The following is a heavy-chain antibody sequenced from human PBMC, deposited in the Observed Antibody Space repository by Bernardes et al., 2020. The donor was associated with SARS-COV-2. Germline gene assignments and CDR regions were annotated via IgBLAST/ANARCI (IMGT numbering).Heavy chain of an antibody. CDR2: ISGSGGST. D-gene: IGHD3-10*01. V-gene: IGHV3-23*01. Sequence: GGSLRLSCAASGFTFSSYAMSWVRQAPGKGLEWVSAISGSGGSTYYADSVKGRFTISRDNSKNTLYLQMNSLRAEDTAVYYCAKVERVRFGEYRTGATYPKSNAFDIWGQGTMVTVSS. CDR3: AKVERVRFGEYRTGATYPKSNAFDI. J-gene: IGHJ3*02. CDR1: GFTFSSYA.